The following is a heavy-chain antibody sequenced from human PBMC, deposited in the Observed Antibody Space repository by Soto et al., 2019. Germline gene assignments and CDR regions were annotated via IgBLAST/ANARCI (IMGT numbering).Heavy chain of an antibody. V-gene: IGHV3-23*01. Sequence: GGSLRLSCAASGFIFSNYAMFWFREAPGKGLEWVSTIYAAGTSKYYAGSVKGRFTISRDNSRDTLFLQMDSLRVEDTAMYFCAKDLIRGDGYEDPDYWGQGTLVPVSS. D-gene: IGHD3-10*01. CDR3: AKDLIRGDGYEDPDY. CDR2: IYAAGTSK. CDR1: GFIFSNYA. J-gene: IGHJ4*02.